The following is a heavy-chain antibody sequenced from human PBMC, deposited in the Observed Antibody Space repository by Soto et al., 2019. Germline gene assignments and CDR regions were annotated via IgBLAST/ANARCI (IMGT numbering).Heavy chain of an antibody. V-gene: IGHV3-30*18. CDR1: GFTFSHYA. CDR2: MSYDGSNE. Sequence: QVQLVESGGGVVQPGRSLRLSCAASGFTFSHYAMHWVRQAPGKGLEWVALMSYDGSNEYYADSVKGRFTISRDNSKNTLYLQMNSLRXEDTAVYYCAKDGSHNFDYWGQGTLVTVSS. J-gene: IGHJ4*02. D-gene: IGHD1-26*01. CDR3: AKDGSHNFDY.